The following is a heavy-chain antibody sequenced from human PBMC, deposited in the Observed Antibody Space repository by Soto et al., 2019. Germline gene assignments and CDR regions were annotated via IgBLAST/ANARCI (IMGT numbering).Heavy chain of an antibody. CDR3: TRGGGWFDP. V-gene: IGHV3-53*02. Sequence: EVQLLETGGGLIQPGGSLRLSCAASGFSSSATYMSWVRQAPGKGLEWVSVTCADGTRSYADSVKGRFTVSRDNSMNTLCLQMTSLRAGDKAVYYCTRGGGWFDPWGQGTLVTVFS. CDR2: TCADGTR. CDR1: GFSSSATY. J-gene: IGHJ5*02.